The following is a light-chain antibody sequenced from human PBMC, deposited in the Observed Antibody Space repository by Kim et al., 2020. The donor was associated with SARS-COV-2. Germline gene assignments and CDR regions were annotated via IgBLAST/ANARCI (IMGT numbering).Light chain of an antibody. CDR1: SLRNYY. CDR3: NSRDSNGNHPQ. Sequence: SSELTQDPAVSVALGQTVRITCQGDSLRNYYASWYQQKPGQAPVVVIYGKNNRPSGIPDRFSGSSSGNTASLTITGAQAEDEADYYCNSRDSNGNHPQFGGGTQLTVL. J-gene: IGLJ2*01. V-gene: IGLV3-19*01. CDR2: GKN.